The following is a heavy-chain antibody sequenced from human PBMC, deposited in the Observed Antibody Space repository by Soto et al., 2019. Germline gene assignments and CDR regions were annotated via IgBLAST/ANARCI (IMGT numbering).Heavy chain of an antibody. D-gene: IGHD4-4*01. CDR2: INPNSGST. CDR3: ARVTATSPDAWLDP. CDR1: GYTFNVYF. J-gene: IGHJ5*02. V-gene: IGHV1-2*04. Sequence: QVQLVQSGAEVKKPGASVNVSCRASGYTFNVYFLHWVRQAPGQGLEWMGWINPNSGSTHFAEKFEGLVTMTRDASITTVYLVINRLRSDDTAVYYCARVTATSPDAWLDPWGQGTLVTVSS.